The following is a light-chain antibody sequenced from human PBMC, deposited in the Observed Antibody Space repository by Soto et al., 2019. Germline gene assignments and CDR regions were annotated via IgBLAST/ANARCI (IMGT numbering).Light chain of an antibody. CDR1: QSISSY. Sequence: DIQMTHSPSTLSASIGDRVTITCRASQSISSYLNWYQQKPGKAPKLLIYAASSLQSGVPSRFSGSGSGTDFTLTISSLQPEDFATYYCQQSYSTSWTFGQGTKVDIK. CDR2: AAS. CDR3: QQSYSTSWT. J-gene: IGKJ1*01. V-gene: IGKV1-39*01.